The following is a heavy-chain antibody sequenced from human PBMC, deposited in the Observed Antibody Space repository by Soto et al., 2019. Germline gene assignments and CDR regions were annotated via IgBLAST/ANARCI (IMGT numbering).Heavy chain of an antibody. CDR1: GFTFSSYG. D-gene: IGHD4-17*01. V-gene: IGHV3-30*18. J-gene: IGHJ2*01. CDR2: ISYDGSNK. CDR3: AKEDYGGNRNHWYFDL. Sequence: GGSLRLSCAASGFTFSSYGMHWVRQAPGKGLEWVAVISYDGSNKYYADSVKGRFTISRDNSKNTLYLQMNSLRAEDTAVYYCAKEDYGGNRNHWYFDLWGRGTLVTVSS.